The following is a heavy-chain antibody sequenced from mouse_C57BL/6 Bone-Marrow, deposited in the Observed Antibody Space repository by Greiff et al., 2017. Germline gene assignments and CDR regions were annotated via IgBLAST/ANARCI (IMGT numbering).Heavy chain of an antibody. V-gene: IGHV1-64*01. J-gene: IGHJ2*01. CDR1: GYTFTSYW. CDR2: IHPNSGST. D-gene: IGHD1-2*01. CDR3: ARFHYYYFDY. Sequence: VQLQQSGAELVKPGASVKLSCKASGYTFTSYWMPWVKQRPGQGLEWIGMIHPNSGSTNYHEKFKSKATLTVDKSSSTAYMQLSSLTSEDSAVYYCARFHYYYFDYWGQGTTLTVSS.